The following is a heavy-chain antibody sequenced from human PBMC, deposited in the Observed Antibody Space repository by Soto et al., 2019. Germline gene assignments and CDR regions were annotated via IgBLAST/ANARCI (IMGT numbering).Heavy chain of an antibody. CDR3: ARGVGSGSYYNQYNWFGELHD. CDR2: INVYNGNT. V-gene: IGHV1-18*01. D-gene: IGHD3-10*01. J-gene: IGHJ4*02. CDR1: GYTFTNYG. Sequence: GASVKVSCKASGYTFTNYGISWVRQAPGQGLEWMGWINVYNGNTKYAQKVQGRVTMTTDTSTSTAYMELRSLRSDDTAVYYCARGVGSGSYYNQYNWFGELHDWGRGTLVTVSS.